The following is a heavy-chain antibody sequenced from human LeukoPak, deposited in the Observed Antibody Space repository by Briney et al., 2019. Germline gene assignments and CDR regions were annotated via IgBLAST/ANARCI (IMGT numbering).Heavy chain of an antibody. CDR3: AKEGRSSSPEY. J-gene: IGHJ4*02. D-gene: IGHD6-6*01. CDR1: GFTFSNYN. Sequence: GGSLRLSCAASGFTFSNYNMDWVRQAPGKGLEWVSSISDSGSNVYYTDSVKGRFTISRDNAKNSLYLQMNSLRAEDTAVYYCAKEGRSSSPEYWGQGTLVTVSS. V-gene: IGHV3-21*01. CDR2: ISDSGSNV.